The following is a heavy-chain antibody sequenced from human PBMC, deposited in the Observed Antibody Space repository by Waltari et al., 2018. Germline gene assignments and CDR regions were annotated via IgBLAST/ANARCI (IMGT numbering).Heavy chain of an antibody. CDR3: ARITGLGDFWSGYPDAFDI. D-gene: IGHD3-3*01. Sequence: IRQPPGKALEWLAHIFSNDEKSYSTSLKSRLTISKDTSKSQVVLTMTNMDPVDTATYYCARITGLGDFWSGYPDAFDIWGQGTMVTVSS. J-gene: IGHJ3*02. V-gene: IGHV2-26*01. CDR2: IFSNDEK.